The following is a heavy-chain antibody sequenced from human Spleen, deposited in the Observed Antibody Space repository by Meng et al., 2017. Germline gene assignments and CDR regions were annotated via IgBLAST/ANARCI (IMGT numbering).Heavy chain of an antibody. V-gene: IGHV3-74*03. CDR1: GFTFSGYW. J-gene: IGHJ4*02. Sequence: GESLKISCAASGFTFSGYWMHWLRQAPGKGLVWVSRINGDGTTTYADSVKGRFTISRDNAKNTVNLQMNSLRAEDSALYYCARDHGGDSSGYYCGSDYWGQGTLVTVSS. D-gene: IGHD3-22*01. CDR2: INGDGTT. CDR3: ARDHGGDSSGYYCGSDY.